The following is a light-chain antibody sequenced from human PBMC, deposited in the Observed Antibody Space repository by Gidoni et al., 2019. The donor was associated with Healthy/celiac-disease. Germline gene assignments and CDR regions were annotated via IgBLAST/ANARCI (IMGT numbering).Light chain of an antibody. CDR2: GAS. J-gene: IGKJ4*01. Sequence: EIVLTQSPGTLSLSPGERATLSCRASQSVSSSYLAWYQQKPGQAPRLLIYGASIRATGIPDRFSGSVSGTDFTLTISRLEPEDFAVYYCQQYGSSFLTFGGGTKVEIK. V-gene: IGKV3-20*01. CDR3: QQYGSSFLT. CDR1: QSVSSSY.